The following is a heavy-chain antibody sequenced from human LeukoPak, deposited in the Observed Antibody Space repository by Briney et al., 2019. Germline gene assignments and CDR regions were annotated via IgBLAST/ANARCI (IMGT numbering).Heavy chain of an antibody. Sequence: PSQTLSLTCTVSGGSISSGGYYWSWIRQPPGKGLEWIGYIYHSGSTYYNPSLKSRVTISVDRSKNQFSLKLNSVTAADTAVYYCARRQYQLLSFVFDYWGQGTLVTVSS. J-gene: IGHJ4*02. CDR1: GGSISSGGYY. CDR3: ARRQYQLLSFVFDY. CDR2: IYHSGST. V-gene: IGHV4-30-2*01. D-gene: IGHD2-2*01.